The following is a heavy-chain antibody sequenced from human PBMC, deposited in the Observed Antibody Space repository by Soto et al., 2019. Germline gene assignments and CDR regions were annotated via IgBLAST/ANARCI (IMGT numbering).Heavy chain of an antibody. J-gene: IGHJ4*02. Sequence: EVQLLESGGGLVQPGGSLRLSCAASGFTFSSYAMSWVCQAPGKGLEWVAAISGSGGSTYYADSVKGRFTISRDIPKNTLYLQMNSLRAEDSAVYYCAKDRGYCSRGSCYSDYFGFWGQGTLVTVSS. CDR2: ISGSGGST. V-gene: IGHV3-23*01. CDR1: GFTFSSYA. D-gene: IGHD2-15*01. CDR3: AKDRGYCSRGSCYSDYFGF.